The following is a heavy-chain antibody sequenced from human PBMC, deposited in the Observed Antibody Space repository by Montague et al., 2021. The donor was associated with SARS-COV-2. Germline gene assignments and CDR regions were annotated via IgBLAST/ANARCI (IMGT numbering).Heavy chain of an antibody. J-gene: IGHJ5*02. Sequence: SETLSLTCTVSGVSISSYYWIWIRQPPGKGLEWIGYIYYTGGTNYNPSLKSRVTISVDTSKNQFSLKLSSVTAADTAVYYCARGVASSEGNWFDPWGQGTLVIVSS. CDR2: IYYTGGT. D-gene: IGHD6-13*01. CDR3: ARGVASSEGNWFDP. V-gene: IGHV4-59*01. CDR1: GVSISSYY.